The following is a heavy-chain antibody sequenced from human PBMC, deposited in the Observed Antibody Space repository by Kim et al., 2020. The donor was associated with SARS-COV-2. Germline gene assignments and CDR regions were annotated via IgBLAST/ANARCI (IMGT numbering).Heavy chain of an antibody. V-gene: IGHV3-49*04. D-gene: IGHD3-22*01. CDR1: GFTFGDYA. Sequence: GGSLRLSCTASGFTFGDYAMSWVRQAPGKGLEWVGFIRSKAYGGTTEYAASVKGRFTISRDDSKSIAYLQMNSLKTEDTAVYYCTRGVGGYYDNPLDYWGQAPLVTVSA. CDR2: IRSKAYGGTT. J-gene: IGHJ4*02. CDR3: TRGVGGYYDNPLDY.